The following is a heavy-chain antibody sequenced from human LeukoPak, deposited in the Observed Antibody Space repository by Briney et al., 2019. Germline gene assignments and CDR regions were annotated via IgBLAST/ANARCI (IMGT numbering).Heavy chain of an antibody. D-gene: IGHD3-16*01. CDR1: GGSISSGDYY. V-gene: IGHV4-30-4*01. Sequence: PSETLSLTCTVSGGSISSGDYYWSWIRQPPGKGLEWIGYIYYSGSTYYNPSLKSRVTISVDTSKNQFSLKLSSVTAADTAVYYCARGAISDPDHVGDCWFDPWGQGTLVTVSS. J-gene: IGHJ5*02. CDR2: IYYSGST. CDR3: ARGAISDPDHVGDCWFDP.